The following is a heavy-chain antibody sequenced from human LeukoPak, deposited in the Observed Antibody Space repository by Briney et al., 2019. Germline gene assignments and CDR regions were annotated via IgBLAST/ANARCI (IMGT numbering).Heavy chain of an antibody. CDR1: GYSFTSYW. J-gene: IGHJ4*02. V-gene: IGHV5-51*01. D-gene: IGHD2-2*01. CDR3: ARLHQPLPYFDY. CDR2: IYPGDSDT. Sequence: GESLKISCKGSGYSFTSYWIGGVRQMPGKGGGWMGFIYPGDSDTRYSPSFHGQVTISADKSISTAYRQWSSLKASDTATYYCARLHQPLPYFDYWGQGTLVTVSS.